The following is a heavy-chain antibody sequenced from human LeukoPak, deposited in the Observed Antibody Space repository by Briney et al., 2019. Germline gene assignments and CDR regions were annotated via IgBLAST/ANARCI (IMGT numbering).Heavy chain of an antibody. CDR1: GYTFTSYD. V-gene: IGHV1-8*01. CDR3: ARGLLDFWSGPEYYYYYYYMDV. D-gene: IGHD3-3*01. Sequence: ASVKVSCKASGYTFTSYDINWVRQAAGQGLEWMGWMNPNSGNTGYAQKFQGRVTMTRNTSISTAYMELSSLRSEDTAVYYCARGLLDFWSGPEYYYYYYYMDVPGKGTTVTVSS. J-gene: IGHJ6*03. CDR2: MNPNSGNT.